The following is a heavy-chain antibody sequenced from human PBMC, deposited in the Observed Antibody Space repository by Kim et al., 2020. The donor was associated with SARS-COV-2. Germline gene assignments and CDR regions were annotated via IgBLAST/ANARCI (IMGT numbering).Heavy chain of an antibody. J-gene: IGHJ6*03. CDR3: ARGALESDYALFGHYYY. CDR1: GFTFSDYG. Sequence: GGSLRLSCAASGFTFSDYGMSWVRQAPGKGLEWVASISGSGGTMYYADSVKGRFTISRDNSKNTLYLQMNSLRADDTAVYYCARGALESDYALFGHYYY. V-gene: IGHV3-23*01. CDR2: ISGSGGTM. D-gene: IGHD2-2*01.